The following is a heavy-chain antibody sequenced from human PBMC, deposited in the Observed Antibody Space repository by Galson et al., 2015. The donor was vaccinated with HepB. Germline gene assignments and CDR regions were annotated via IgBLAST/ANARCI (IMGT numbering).Heavy chain of an antibody. D-gene: IGHD3-22*01. J-gene: IGHJ5*02. CDR2: INAGNGNT. CDR1: GYTFTSYA. CDR3: ARDRDSSGYQENWFDP. Sequence: SVKVSCKASGYTFTSYAMHWVRQAPGQRLEWMGWINAGNGNTKYSQKFQGRATITRDTSASTAYMELSSLRSEDTAVYYCARDRDSSGYQENWFDPWGQGTLVTVSS. V-gene: IGHV1-3*01.